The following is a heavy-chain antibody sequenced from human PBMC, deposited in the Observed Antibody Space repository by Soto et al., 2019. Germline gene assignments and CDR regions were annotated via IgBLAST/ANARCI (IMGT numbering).Heavy chain of an antibody. D-gene: IGHD3-10*01. V-gene: IGHV4-59*11. CDR1: GGSITSHF. Sequence: SETLSLTCSVSGGSITSHFYSWIRQPPGKGLEWIGDIYYSESSHYNPSLKSRVTISLDTSQNHFSLELRSVTAADTAVYYCARAPFGDYFDYWGQGILVTVS. J-gene: IGHJ4*02. CDR3: ARAPFGDYFDY. CDR2: IYYSESS.